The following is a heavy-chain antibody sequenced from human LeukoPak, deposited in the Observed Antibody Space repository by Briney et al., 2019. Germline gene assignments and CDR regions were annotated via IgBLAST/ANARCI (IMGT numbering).Heavy chain of an antibody. CDR3: ARAGYDILTLAPDPANDY. Sequence: ASVKVSCKASGYTFTRYGISWVRQAPGQGLEWMGWISGYNGNTKYAQKFQGRGTMTTDTSTSTASMELRSLRSDDTAVYYCARAGYDILTLAPDPANDYWGQGTLVTVSS. D-gene: IGHD3-9*01. J-gene: IGHJ4*02. CDR1: GYTFTRYG. V-gene: IGHV1-18*01. CDR2: ISGYNGNT.